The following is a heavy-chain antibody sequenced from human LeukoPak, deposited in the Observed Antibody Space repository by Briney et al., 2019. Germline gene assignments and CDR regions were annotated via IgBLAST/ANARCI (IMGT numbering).Heavy chain of an antibody. CDR1: GGSISSSGYY. CDR3: ARVFGAVAGKGYYFDY. V-gene: IGHV4-39*07. Sequence: PSETLSLTCTVSGGSISSSGYYWGWIRQPPGKGLEWIANVYYSGSTHHNPSLKSRVTISVDTSKNQFSLKLSSVTAADTAVYYCARVFGAVAGKGYYFDYWGQGTLVTVSS. CDR2: VYYSGST. D-gene: IGHD6-19*01. J-gene: IGHJ4*02.